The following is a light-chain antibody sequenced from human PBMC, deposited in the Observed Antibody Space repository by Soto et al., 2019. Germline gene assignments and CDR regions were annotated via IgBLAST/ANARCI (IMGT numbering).Light chain of an antibody. CDR1: QTVSSSY. CDR3: QQYGISPRT. V-gene: IGKV3-20*01. CDR2: DAS. J-gene: IGKJ4*01. Sequence: EIVLTQSPGTLSLSPGERATLSCRASQTVSSSYFAWYQHKPGQAPRLLIYDASSRATGIPDRFTGSGSGTDFTLTISSLEPEDFAFYYCQQYGISPRTFGRGTKVEIK.